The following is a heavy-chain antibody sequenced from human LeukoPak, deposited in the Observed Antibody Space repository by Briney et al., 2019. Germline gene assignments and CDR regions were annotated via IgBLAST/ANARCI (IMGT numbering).Heavy chain of an antibody. CDR3: ARAIYCSSTSCYLALQH. J-gene: IGHJ1*01. Sequence: GASVKVSCKASGGTFSSYAISWMRQAPGQGLEWMGRIIPILGIANYAQKFQGRVTITADKSTSTAYMELSSLRSEDTAVYYCARAIYCSSTSCYLALQHWGQGTLVTVSS. D-gene: IGHD2-2*01. CDR1: GGTFSSYA. CDR2: IIPILGIA. V-gene: IGHV1-69*04.